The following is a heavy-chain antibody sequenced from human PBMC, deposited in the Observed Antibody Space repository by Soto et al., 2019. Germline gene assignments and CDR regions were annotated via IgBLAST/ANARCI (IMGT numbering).Heavy chain of an antibody. CDR1: GFTFSIYV. D-gene: IGHD6-6*01. CDR2: VSGSAGTT. J-gene: IGHJ3*01. Sequence: EVQLLESGGGLVQPGGSLRLSCEASGFTFSIYVMTWVRQAPVKGLEWVSAVSGSAGTTYYADSVKGRFSISRDNSQNTLYLQMNSLPADDTAVYYCTRVQGTARNAFYVWGHGTMVTVSS. CDR3: TRVQGTARNAFYV. V-gene: IGHV3-23*01.